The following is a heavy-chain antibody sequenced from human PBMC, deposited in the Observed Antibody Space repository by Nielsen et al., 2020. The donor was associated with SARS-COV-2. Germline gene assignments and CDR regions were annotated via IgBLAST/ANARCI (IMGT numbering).Heavy chain of an antibody. CDR1: GFTFDDYG. J-gene: IGHJ4*02. CDR2: INWNGGST. V-gene: IGHV3-20*01. D-gene: IGHD3-22*01. CDR3: ARVYYYDSSGYYQPDY. Sequence: GESLKIFCAASGFTFDDYGMSWVRQAPGKGLEWVSGINWNGGSTGYADSVKGRFTISRDNAKNSLYLQMNSLRAEDTALYHCARVYYYDSSGYYQPDYWGQGTLVTVSS.